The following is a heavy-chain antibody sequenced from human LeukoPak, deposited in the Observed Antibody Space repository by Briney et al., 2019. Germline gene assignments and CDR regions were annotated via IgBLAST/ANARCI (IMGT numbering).Heavy chain of an antibody. D-gene: IGHD6-13*01. Sequence: AGESLKISCKGSGYNFTNYWISWVRQMPGKGLEWMGRIDPSDSYTNYSPSFQGHVTISADKSTTTAYLQWSSLKASDTAMYYCATGAGAAAGNYWGQGTLVTVSS. J-gene: IGHJ4*02. V-gene: IGHV5-10-1*01. CDR3: ATGAGAAAGNY. CDR1: GYNFTNYW. CDR2: IDPSDSYT.